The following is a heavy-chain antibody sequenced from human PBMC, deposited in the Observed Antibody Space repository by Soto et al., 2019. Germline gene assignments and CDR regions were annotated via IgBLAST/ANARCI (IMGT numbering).Heavy chain of an antibody. D-gene: IGHD3-22*01. CDR3: AKAYYHDSSGYFKVLDV. V-gene: IGHV3-23*01. CDR1: GFTFSSYA. Sequence: EVQLLESGGGLVQPGGSLRLSCAASGFTFSSYAMSWVRQAPGKGLGWVSAISGSGGSTYYADSAKGRFTISRDNSKYTLYLQMNSLRAEDTAVDYCAKAYYHDSSGYFKVLDVWGQGTTVTVSS. CDR2: ISGSGGST. J-gene: IGHJ6*02.